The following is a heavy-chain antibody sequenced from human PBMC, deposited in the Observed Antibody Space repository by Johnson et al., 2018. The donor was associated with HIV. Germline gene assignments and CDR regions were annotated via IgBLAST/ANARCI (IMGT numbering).Heavy chain of an antibody. Sequence: VQLVESGGGLVQPGESLRLSCAASGFSFSNAWMNWVRQAPGKGLEWVGRIKSKTDGGTTDYAAPVKGRFTISRDDSKNTLYLQMNSLKAEDTAVYYCTTGSCMDGVCYAFDVWGQGTMVTVSS. D-gene: IGHD2-8*01. CDR3: TTGSCMDGVCYAFDV. CDR2: IKSKTDGGTT. V-gene: IGHV3-15*01. CDR1: GFSFSNAW. J-gene: IGHJ3*01.